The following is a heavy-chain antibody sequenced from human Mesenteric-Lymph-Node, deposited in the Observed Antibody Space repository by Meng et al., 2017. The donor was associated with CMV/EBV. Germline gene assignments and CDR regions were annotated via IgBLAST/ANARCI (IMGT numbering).Heavy chain of an antibody. CDR1: GFSFSSYE. CDR2: ISDSGFTI. Sequence: GESLKISCAASGFSFSSYEMNWVRQAPGKGLEWVSYISDSGFTIYYADSVQGRFTISRDNAKSSLYLQMNSLRAEDTAVYYCARGPLKYYYDSTDYYLYYWGQGTLVTVSS. J-gene: IGHJ4*02. D-gene: IGHD3-22*01. CDR3: ARGPLKYYYDSTDYYLYY. V-gene: IGHV3-48*03.